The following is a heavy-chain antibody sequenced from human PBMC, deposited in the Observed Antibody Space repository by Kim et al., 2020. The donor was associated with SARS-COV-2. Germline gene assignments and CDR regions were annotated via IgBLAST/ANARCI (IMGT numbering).Heavy chain of an antibody. CDR2: IYYSGST. D-gene: IGHD3-10*01. J-gene: IGHJ4*02. CDR3: ARREYYYGSGSYG. V-gene: IGHV4-39*01. Sequence: SETLSLTCTVSGGSISSSSYYWGWIRQPPGKGLEWIGSIYYSGSTYYNPSLKSRVTISVDTSKNQFSLKLSSVTAADTAVYYCARREYYYGSGSYGWGQGTLVTVSS. CDR1: GGSISSSSYY.